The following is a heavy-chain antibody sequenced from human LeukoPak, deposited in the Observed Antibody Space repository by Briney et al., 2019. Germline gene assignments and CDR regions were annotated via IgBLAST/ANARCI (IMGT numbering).Heavy chain of an antibody. CDR1: GFTFSSYA. V-gene: IGHV4-39*01. D-gene: IGHD6-19*01. J-gene: IGHJ3*02. CDR2: IHYSGST. Sequence: GSLRLSCAASGFTFSSYAMSWVRQAPGKGLEWPGSIHYSGSTYYDASFKSRVTMSVDTSKNQFSLKLSSVTAADTAVYYCARHYRGALAGTMGAFDIWGQGTMVTVSS. CDR3: ARHYRGALAGTMGAFDI.